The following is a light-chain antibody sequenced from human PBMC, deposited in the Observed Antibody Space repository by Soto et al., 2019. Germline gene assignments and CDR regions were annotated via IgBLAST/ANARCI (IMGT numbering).Light chain of an antibody. CDR3: SSYTSSSTLV. CDR2: DVT. V-gene: IGLV2-14*01. Sequence: QSALTQPASVSGSPGQSITISCSGTSSDVGGYDYVSWYQQHPGKAPKLMIYDVTNRPSGVSNRFSGSKSGNTASLTISGXQAEDEXXYYCSSYTSSSTLVFGGGTKLTVL. CDR1: SSDVGGYDY. J-gene: IGLJ2*01.